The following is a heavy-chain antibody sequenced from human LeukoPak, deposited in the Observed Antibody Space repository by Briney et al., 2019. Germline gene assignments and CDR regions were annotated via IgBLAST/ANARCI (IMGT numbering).Heavy chain of an antibody. V-gene: IGHV3-23*01. D-gene: IGHD5-18*01. CDR1: GFTFSNYA. J-gene: IGHJ4*02. Sequence: PGGSLRLSCAAPGFTFSNYAMSWVPQAPGKALEWVSGISGTGGSTYYAGSVKGRFTISRDNSKNTLYLQMNSLRAEDTAVYYCAKGGGRIQLWPTLFDYWGQGTLVTVSS. CDR3: AKGGGRIQLWPTLFDY. CDR2: ISGTGGST.